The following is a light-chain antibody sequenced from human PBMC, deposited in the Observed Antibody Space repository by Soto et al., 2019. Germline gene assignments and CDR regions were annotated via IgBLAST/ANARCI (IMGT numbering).Light chain of an antibody. V-gene: IGKV3-11*01. CDR1: QSVSSY. CDR3: QQRSNWRRT. CDR2: DAS. J-gene: IGKJ1*01. Sequence: EIVLTQSPATLSLSPGERATLSCRASQSVSSYLAWYQQKPGQAPRLLIYDASNRATGIPARFSGSGSGTDVTLTISSLEPEDCAVYYCQQRSNWRRTFGQGTKGEIK.